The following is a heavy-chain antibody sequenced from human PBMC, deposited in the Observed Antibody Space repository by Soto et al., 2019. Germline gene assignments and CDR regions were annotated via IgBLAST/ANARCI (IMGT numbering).Heavy chain of an antibody. Sequence: SGPTLVNPTQTLTLTCTFSGFSLSTSGVGVGWIRQPPGKALEWLALIYWDDDKRYSPSLKSRLTITKNTSKNQVVLTMTNMDPVDTATYYCARSYSSSWYDYYGMDVWGQGTTVTVSS. CDR1: GFSLSTSGVG. V-gene: IGHV2-5*02. CDR3: ARSYSSSWYDYYGMDV. D-gene: IGHD6-13*01. CDR2: IYWDDDK. J-gene: IGHJ6*02.